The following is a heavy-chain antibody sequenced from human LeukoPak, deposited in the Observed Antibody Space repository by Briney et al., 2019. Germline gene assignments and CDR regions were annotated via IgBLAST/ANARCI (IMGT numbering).Heavy chain of an antibody. CDR2: ITSGDSTI. CDR3: ARELGDYGDPLNWFDP. J-gene: IGHJ5*02. V-gene: IGHV3-11*04. Sequence: GGSLRLSCTASGFILRDYHMNWIRQAPGKGLEWVSYITSGDSTIYNADSVKGRFTISRDNAKNSVYLQMNSLRAEDMAMYYCARELGDYGDPLNWFDPWGQGTLVTVSS. CDR1: GFILRDYH. D-gene: IGHD4-17*01.